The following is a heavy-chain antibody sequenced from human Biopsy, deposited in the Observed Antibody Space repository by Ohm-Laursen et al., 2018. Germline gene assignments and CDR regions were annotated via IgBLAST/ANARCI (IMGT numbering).Heavy chain of an antibody. Sequence: SLRLSCAASGFSFSDYHMRWIRQAPGRGLEWVPYISGGGTIYYGDSMKGRVTISRDNAKNSLYLQMHSLRAEDTAVYFCARDEKRWDYSNYFSWHFDLWGRGTLVTVSS. V-gene: IGHV3-11*04. CDR1: GFSFSDYH. CDR3: ARDEKRWDYSNYFSWHFDL. CDR2: ISGGGTI. D-gene: IGHD4-11*01. J-gene: IGHJ2*01.